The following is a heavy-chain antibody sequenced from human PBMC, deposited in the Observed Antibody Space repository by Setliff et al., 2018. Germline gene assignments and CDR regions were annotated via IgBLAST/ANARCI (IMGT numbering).Heavy chain of an antibody. CDR1: GFTFSRYW. V-gene: IGHV3-7*01. D-gene: IGHD3-3*01. Sequence: GGSLRLSCVASGFTFSRYWMSWVRQAPGKGLEWVANIKEDGSEKYYVDSVKGRFTMSRDNAKNSLYLQMNSLRAEDTAVYYCAKGLRGVVYGQYYAMGVWGQGTTVTVSS. CDR2: IKEDGSEK. CDR3: AKGLRGVVYGQYYAMGV. J-gene: IGHJ6*02.